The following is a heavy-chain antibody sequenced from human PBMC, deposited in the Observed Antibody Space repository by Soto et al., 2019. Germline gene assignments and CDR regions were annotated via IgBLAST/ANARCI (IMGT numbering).Heavy chain of an antibody. CDR1: GFTFSSYG. V-gene: IGHV3-30*18. D-gene: IGHD3-10*01. J-gene: IGHJ6*02. CDR2: ISYDGSNK. Sequence: GGSLRLSCAASGFTFSSYGMHWVRQAPGKGLEWVAVISYDGSNKYYADSVKGRFTISRDNSKNTLYLQMNSLRAEDTAVYYCAKDLVLWFGESEPDVWGQGTTVTVSS. CDR3: AKDLVLWFGESEPDV.